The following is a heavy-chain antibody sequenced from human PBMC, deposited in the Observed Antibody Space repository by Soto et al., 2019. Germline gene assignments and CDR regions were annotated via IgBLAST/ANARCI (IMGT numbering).Heavy chain of an antibody. Sequence: ASVKVSCKASGYTFTSYGISWVRQAPGQGLEWMGWISAYNGNTNYAQKLQGRVTMTTDTSTSTAYMELRSLRSDDTAVYYCARGIVVVPAASYYGMDVWGQGTTVTVSS. V-gene: IGHV1-18*01. CDR3: ARGIVVVPAASYYGMDV. J-gene: IGHJ6*02. CDR2: ISAYNGNT. D-gene: IGHD2-2*01. CDR1: GYTFTSYG.